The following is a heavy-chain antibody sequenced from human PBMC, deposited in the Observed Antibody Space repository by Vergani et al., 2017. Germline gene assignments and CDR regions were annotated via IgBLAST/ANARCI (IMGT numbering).Heavy chain of an antibody. CDR2: INHSGST. D-gene: IGHD3-3*01. J-gene: IGHJ5*02. CDR3: ARASRRVTIFGVVIPNGVDP. Sequence: QVQLQQWGAGLLKPSETLSLTCAVYGGSFRGYYWSWIRQPPGKGLEWIGEINHSGSTNYNPSLKSRVTISVDTSKNQFSRKLSSVTAADTAVYYCARASRRVTIFGVVIPNGVDPWGQGTLVTVSS. CDR1: GGSFRGYY. V-gene: IGHV4-34*01.